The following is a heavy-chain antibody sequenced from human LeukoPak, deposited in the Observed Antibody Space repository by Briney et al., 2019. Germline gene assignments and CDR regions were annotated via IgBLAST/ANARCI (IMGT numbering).Heavy chain of an antibody. CDR1: GFTFSSYA. Sequence: GGSLRLSCAASGFTFSSYAMHWVRQAPGKGLEWVAVISYDGSNKYYADSVKGRFTISRDNSKNTLYLQMNSLKAEDTAVYYCASDIAAAGSYWGQGTLVTVSS. CDR3: ASDIAAAGSY. D-gene: IGHD6-13*01. J-gene: IGHJ4*02. V-gene: IGHV3-30-3*01. CDR2: ISYDGSNK.